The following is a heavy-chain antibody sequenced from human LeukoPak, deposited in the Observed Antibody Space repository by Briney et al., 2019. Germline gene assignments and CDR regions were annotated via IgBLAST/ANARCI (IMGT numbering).Heavy chain of an antibody. CDR3: ARQSSSGWYEDY. V-gene: IGHV4-39*01. J-gene: IGHJ4*02. CDR2: IYYSGST. CDR1: GGSISSSSYS. Sequence: SETLSLTCTVSGGSISSSSYSWGWIRQPPGKGLEWIGSIYYSGSTYYNPSLKSRVTISVDTSKNQFSLKLSSVTAADTAVYYCARQSSSGWYEDYWGQGTLVTVSS. D-gene: IGHD6-19*01.